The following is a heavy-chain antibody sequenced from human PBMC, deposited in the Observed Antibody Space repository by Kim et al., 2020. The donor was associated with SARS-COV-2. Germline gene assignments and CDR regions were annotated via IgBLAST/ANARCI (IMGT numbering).Heavy chain of an antibody. J-gene: IGHJ4*02. CDR3: ARAEEYGSGSYLPLWL. Sequence: GGSLRLSCAASGFTFSDYYMSWIRQAPGKGLEWVSYISSSGSTIYYADSVKGRFTISRDNAKNSLYLQMNSLRAEDTAVYYCARAEEYGSGSYLPLWLWGQGTLVTVSS. D-gene: IGHD3-10*01. CDR1: GFTFSDYY. V-gene: IGHV3-11*01. CDR2: ISSSGSTI.